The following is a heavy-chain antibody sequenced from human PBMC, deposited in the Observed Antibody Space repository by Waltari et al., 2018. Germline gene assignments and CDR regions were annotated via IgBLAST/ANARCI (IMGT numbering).Heavy chain of an antibody. D-gene: IGHD4-17*01. CDR1: GGSISTNYN. CDR2: MQYRGST. Sequence: QLQLQESGPGLVKPSETLSLTCTVSGGSISTNYNWGWIRQPPGKGLEWMGNMQYRGSTFYTPYLKSRVTISLDTSKNQFSLRLSSVGAADTAVYFCGRIAFGDDGGYFQHWGQGTLVTVSS. CDR3: GRIAFGDDGGYFQH. V-gene: IGHV4-39*01. J-gene: IGHJ1*01.